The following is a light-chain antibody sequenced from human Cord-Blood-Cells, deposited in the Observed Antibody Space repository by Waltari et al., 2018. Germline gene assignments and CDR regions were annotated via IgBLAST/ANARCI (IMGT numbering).Light chain of an antibody. CDR3: QQSYSTPYT. J-gene: IGKJ2*01. V-gene: IGKV1-39*01. CDR1: QSISSY. CDR2: AAS. Sequence: DIQMTQSPSSLSASVGDRVTITCRASQSISSYLNWYQQKPGNAPKLLIYAASSLQSAVPSRFSGSGSGTDFTLTISSLQPEDFATYYCQQSYSTPYTFGQGTKLGFK.